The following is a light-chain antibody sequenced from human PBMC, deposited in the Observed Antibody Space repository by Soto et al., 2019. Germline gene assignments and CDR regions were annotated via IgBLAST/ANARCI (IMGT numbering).Light chain of an antibody. CDR2: DDD. CDR1: SIGSKI. Sequence: SYELTQPPSVSVAPGQTARITCGGHSIGSKIVHWFLQKPGQAPVLVVHDDDDRPSGIPERFSGSNSGNTATLTINAVEAGDEADYSCQVWDSSSDRVFGGGTKLTVL. CDR3: QVWDSSSDRV. V-gene: IGLV3-21*02. J-gene: IGLJ2*01.